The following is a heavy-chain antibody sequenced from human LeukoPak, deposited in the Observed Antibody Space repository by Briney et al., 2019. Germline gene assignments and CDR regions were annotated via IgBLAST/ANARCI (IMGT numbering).Heavy chain of an antibody. Sequence: YISSSGSPIHSADSVKGRFTISRDNAENSLYLQMSSLRAEDTAVYYCARRPYSNSWHYFDYWGQGTLVTVSS. V-gene: IGHV3-11*04. J-gene: IGHJ4*02. D-gene: IGHD6-13*01. CDR3: ARRPYSNSWHYFDY. CDR2: ISSSGSPI.